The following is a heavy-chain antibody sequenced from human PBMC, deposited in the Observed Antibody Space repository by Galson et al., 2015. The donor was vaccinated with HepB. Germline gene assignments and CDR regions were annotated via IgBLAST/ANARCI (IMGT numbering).Heavy chain of an antibody. D-gene: IGHD3-3*01. J-gene: IGHJ4*02. V-gene: IGHV3-15*05. Sequence: SLRLSCAASGLTFCNAWMPCVRQAPGKGLECVGHIKTKTGGGTTDYAAPVKGRFTISRDDSKTTLSLQMNSLKTEDAAVYWCTTGRAYDFWPFDYWGQGTLVTVSS. CDR3: TTGRAYDFWPFDY. CDR2: IKTKTGGGTT. CDR1: GLTFCNAW.